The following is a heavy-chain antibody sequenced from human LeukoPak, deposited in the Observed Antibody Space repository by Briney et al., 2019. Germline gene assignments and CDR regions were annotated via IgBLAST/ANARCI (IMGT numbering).Heavy chain of an antibody. V-gene: IGHV3-74*01. CDR1: GFTFSSYG. CDR2: INSDGSST. CDR3: TRGTGSYYSLGY. Sequence: PGGSLRLSCAASGFTFSSYGMHWVRQAPGKGLVWVSRINSDGSSTIYADSVQGRFTISRDNAKNTLYLQMNSLRAEDTAVYFCTRGTGSYYSLGYWGQGTLVTVSS. D-gene: IGHD3-10*01. J-gene: IGHJ4*02.